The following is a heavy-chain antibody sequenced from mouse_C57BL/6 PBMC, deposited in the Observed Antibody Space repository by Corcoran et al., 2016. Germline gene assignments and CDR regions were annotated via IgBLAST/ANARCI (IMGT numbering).Heavy chain of an antibody. V-gene: IGHV1-26*01. Sequence: VQLQQSGPELVKPGASVKISCNASGYTFTDHYMNWVKQSHGKSLEWFGDINPNNGGTSYNQKFKGKATLTVDKSSSTAYMELRSLTSEDSAVYYCAIWYYWGQGTTLTVSS. CDR2: INPNNGGT. CDR3: AIWYY. D-gene: IGHD1-1*02. J-gene: IGHJ2*01. CDR1: GYTFTDHY.